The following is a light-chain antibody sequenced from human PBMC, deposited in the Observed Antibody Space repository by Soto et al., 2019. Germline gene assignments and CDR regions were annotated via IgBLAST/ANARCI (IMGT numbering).Light chain of an antibody. V-gene: IGLV2-14*01. CDR1: SSDVGGYNY. CDR2: EVS. J-gene: IGLJ3*02. Sequence: QSALTQPASVSGSPGQSITISCTGTSSDVGGYNYVSWYQQHPGKAPKLMIYEVSNRPSGVSNRFSGSKSGNTASLTISGLQAEDEADYYCSSYAGSRVFGGGTKLTVL. CDR3: SSYAGSRV.